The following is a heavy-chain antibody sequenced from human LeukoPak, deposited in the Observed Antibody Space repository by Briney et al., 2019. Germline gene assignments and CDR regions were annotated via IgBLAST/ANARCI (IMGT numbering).Heavy chain of an antibody. V-gene: IGHV3-20*04. CDR1: GFTFDDYG. CDR3: ARIWDYDSSGCSWDY. CDR2: INWNGGST. J-gene: IGHJ4*02. Sequence: GGSLRLSCAASGFTFDDYGMSWVRQAPGKGLEWVSGINWNGGSTGYADSVKGRFTISRDNAKNSLYLQMNSLRAEDTALYYCARIWDYDSSGCSWDYWGQGTLVTVSS. D-gene: IGHD3-22*01.